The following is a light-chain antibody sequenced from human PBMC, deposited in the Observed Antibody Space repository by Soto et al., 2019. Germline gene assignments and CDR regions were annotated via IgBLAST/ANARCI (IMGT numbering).Light chain of an antibody. CDR3: QQQSRYPRT. Sequence: DIQMTQSPSTLSAFVGDRVTITCRASQSVSSSLAWYQQKPGKTPKVLIYKASNLESGVPSRFSGSGAGTEFTLTISSLQPDDFATYYCQQQSRYPRTFGQGTKVDIK. CDR1: QSVSSS. J-gene: IGKJ1*01. V-gene: IGKV1-5*03. CDR2: KAS.